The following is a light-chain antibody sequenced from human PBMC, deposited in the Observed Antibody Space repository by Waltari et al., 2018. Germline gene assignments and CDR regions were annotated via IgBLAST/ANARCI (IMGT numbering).Light chain of an antibody. CDR1: QSLLHSSGNNF. Sequence: DIVMTQSPLSLPVTPGEPASISCRSTQSLLHSSGNNFLDWYLQKPGQSPQLLIYLCSNRASGVPDRFSGSGSGTDFTLKISRVEAEDVGVYYCMQALQTPFTFGPGTKVDIK. V-gene: IGKV2-28*01. J-gene: IGKJ3*01. CDR3: MQALQTPFT. CDR2: LCS.